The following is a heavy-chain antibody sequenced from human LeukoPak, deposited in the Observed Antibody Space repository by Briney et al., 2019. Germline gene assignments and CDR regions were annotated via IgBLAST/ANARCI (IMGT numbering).Heavy chain of an antibody. J-gene: IGHJ3*02. D-gene: IGHD3-22*01. CDR3: AREVTYYYDSSGYSDAFDI. Sequence: GGSLRLSCAASGFTFSSYWMSWVRQAPGKGLEWVANIKQDGSEKYYVDSVKGRFTISRDNAKNLLYLQMNSLRAEDTAVYYCAREVTYYYDSSGYSDAFDIWGQGTMVTVSS. V-gene: IGHV3-7*01. CDR1: GFTFSSYW. CDR2: IKQDGSEK.